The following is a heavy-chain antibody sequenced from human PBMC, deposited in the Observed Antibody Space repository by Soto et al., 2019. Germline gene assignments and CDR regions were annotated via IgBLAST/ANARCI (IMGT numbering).Heavy chain of an antibody. CDR1: GFSLSTSGVG. Sequence: QITLKESGPTLVKPTQTLTLTCTFSGFSLSTSGVGVGWIRPPPGKALEWLALIYWDDDKRYSPSLKSRLTITNDTSKNQVVLRMTNMDPVDTATYYCAHIYDSSGYYYYYFDYWGQGTPVTVSS. D-gene: IGHD3-22*01. CDR3: AHIYDSSGYYYYYFDY. V-gene: IGHV2-5*02. J-gene: IGHJ4*02. CDR2: IYWDDDK.